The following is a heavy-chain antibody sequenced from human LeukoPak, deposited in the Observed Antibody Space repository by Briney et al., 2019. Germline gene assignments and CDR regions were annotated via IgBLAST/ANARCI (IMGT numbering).Heavy chain of an antibody. D-gene: IGHD2-15*01. Sequence: GGSLRLSCAASGFTFSSYGMHWVRQAPGKGLEWVAVISYDGSNKYYADSVKGRFTISRDNSKNTLYLQMNSLRAEDTAVYYCARADGGSFDYWGQGTLVTVFS. CDR3: ARADGGSFDY. V-gene: IGHV3-30*03. J-gene: IGHJ4*02. CDR2: ISYDGSNK. CDR1: GFTFSSYG.